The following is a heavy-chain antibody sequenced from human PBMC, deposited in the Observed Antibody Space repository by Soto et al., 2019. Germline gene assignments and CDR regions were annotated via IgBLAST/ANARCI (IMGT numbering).Heavy chain of an antibody. Sequence: QITLKESGPTLVKPTQTLTLTSTSSGFSLSTIGVGVGWIRQPPGKALEWLALIYWDDDKRYSPSLKSRLTVTQDTSKNQVVLTMTNMDPVDTATYYCVQSRCAGDCLKSYSSHSYYGLDVWGQGTTVTVSS. CDR2: IYWDDDK. J-gene: IGHJ6*02. CDR3: VQSRCAGDCLKSYSSHSYYGLDV. D-gene: IGHD2-21*02. V-gene: IGHV2-5*02. CDR1: GFSLSTIGVG.